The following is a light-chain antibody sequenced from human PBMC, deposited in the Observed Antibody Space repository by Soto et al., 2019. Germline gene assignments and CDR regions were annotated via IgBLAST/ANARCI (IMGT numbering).Light chain of an antibody. CDR2: SNN. CDR1: SSNIGSNT. CDR3: AAWDDSLNGYV. J-gene: IGLJ1*01. Sequence: QSVLTQPPSASGTPGQRVTISCSGSSSNIGSNTVNWYQQLPGTAPKLIIYSNNQRPSGVPDRFSGSKSGTSAYLAISGLQSEDEADYYCAAWDDSLNGYVFGTGTKLTVL. V-gene: IGLV1-44*01.